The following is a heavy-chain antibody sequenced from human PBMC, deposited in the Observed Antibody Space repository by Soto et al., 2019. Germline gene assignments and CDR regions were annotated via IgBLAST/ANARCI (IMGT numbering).Heavy chain of an antibody. CDR2: IIPIFGTA. V-gene: IGHV1-69*01. CDR3: ARGLSAYCGGDCYLDNWFDP. J-gene: IGHJ5*02. CDR1: GGTFSSYA. D-gene: IGHD2-21*02. Sequence: QVQLVQSGAEVKKPGSSVKVSCKASGGTFSSYAISWVRQAPGQGLEWRGGIIPIFGTANYEQKFQGRVTITADESTSTAYMELSSLRSEDTAVYYCARGLSAYCGGDCYLDNWFDPWGQGTLVTVSS.